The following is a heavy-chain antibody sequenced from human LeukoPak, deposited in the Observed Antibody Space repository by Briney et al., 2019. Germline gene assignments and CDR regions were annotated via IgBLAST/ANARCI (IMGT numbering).Heavy chain of an antibody. CDR3: ARGLPAAASTFDY. D-gene: IGHD6-13*01. J-gene: IGHJ4*02. V-gene: IGHV3-53*01. CDR2: ISSGGNT. CDR1: GFTFSSYE. Sequence: GGSLRLSCAASGFTFSSYEMNWVRQAPGKGLEWVSFISSGGNTHYADSVKGRFTISRDNSNNTLYLQMNSLRAEDTAVYYCARGLPAAASTFDYWGQGTLVTVSS.